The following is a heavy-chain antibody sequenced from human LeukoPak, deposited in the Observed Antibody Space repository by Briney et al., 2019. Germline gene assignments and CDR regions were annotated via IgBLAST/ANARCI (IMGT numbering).Heavy chain of an antibody. V-gene: IGHV4-31*03. J-gene: IGHJ3*02. D-gene: IGHD2-2*01. CDR1: GGSISSGGYY. CDR2: IYYSGST. CDR3: ATTLPTYALTPDAFDI. Sequence: PSETLSLTCTVSGGSISSGGYYWSWIRQHPGKGLEWIGYIYYSGSTYYNPSLKSRVTISVDTSKNQFSLKLSSVTAADTAVYYCATTLPTYALTPDAFDIWGQGTMVAVSS.